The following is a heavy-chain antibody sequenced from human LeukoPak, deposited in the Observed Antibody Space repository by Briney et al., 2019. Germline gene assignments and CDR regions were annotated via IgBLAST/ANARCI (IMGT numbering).Heavy chain of an antibody. CDR2: IYSGGST. J-gene: IGHJ6*02. Sequence: GGSLRLSCAASGFTVSSKYMSWVRQAPGKGLEWVSVIYSGGSTYYADSVKGRFTISRDNSKNTLYLQMNSLRTDDTAVYYCARVTGWSVDHYYYYGMDVWGQGTTVTVSS. CDR3: ARVTGWSVDHYYYYGMDV. CDR1: GFTVSSKY. D-gene: IGHD6-19*01. V-gene: IGHV3-53*01.